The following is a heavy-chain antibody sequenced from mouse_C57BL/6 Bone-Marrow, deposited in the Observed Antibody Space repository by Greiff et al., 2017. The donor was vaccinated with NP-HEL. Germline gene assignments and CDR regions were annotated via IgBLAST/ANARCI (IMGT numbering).Heavy chain of an antibody. Sequence: QVQLKQSGAELVKPGASVKLSCKASGYTFTSYWMHWVKQRPGQGLEWIGMIHPNSGSTNYNEKFKSKATLTVDKSSSTAYMQLSSLTSEDSAVYYCARSPSYYGSSYVAYWGQGTLVTVSA. CDR3: ARSPSYYGSSYVAY. CDR2: IHPNSGST. CDR1: GYTFTSYW. V-gene: IGHV1-64*01. D-gene: IGHD1-1*01. J-gene: IGHJ3*01.